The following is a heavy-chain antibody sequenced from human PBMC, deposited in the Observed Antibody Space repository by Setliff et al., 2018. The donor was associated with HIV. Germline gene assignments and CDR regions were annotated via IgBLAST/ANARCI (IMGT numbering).Heavy chain of an antibody. CDR1: GGSISSHY. V-gene: IGHV4-59*11. J-gene: IGHJ3*01. D-gene: IGHD3-3*01. CDR3: ARGDNFWSGYNF. Sequence: SETLSLTCTVSGGSISSHYWGWIRQPPGKGLEWIGYIYYSGSTNSNPSLKSRVTVSVDTSRNQFSLILKSVTAADTAMYYCARGDNFWSGYNFWGQGTMVTVSS. CDR2: IYYSGST.